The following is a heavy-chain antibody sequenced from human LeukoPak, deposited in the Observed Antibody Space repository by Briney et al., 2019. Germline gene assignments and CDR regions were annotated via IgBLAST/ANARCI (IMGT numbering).Heavy chain of an antibody. D-gene: IGHD3-22*01. V-gene: IGHV3-53*01. CDR3: ARGGYYDSSGSLSY. J-gene: IGHJ4*02. Sequence: GGSLRLSCAASGFTVSSNYMSWVRQAPGEGLEWVSVIYSGGSTYYADSVKGRFTISRDNSKNTLYLQMNSLRAEDTAVYYCARGGYYDSSGSLSYWGQGTLVTVSS. CDR1: GFTVSSNY. CDR2: IYSGGST.